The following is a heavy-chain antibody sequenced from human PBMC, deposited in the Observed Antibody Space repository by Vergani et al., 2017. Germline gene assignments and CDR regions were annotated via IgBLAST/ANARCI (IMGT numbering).Heavy chain of an antibody. CDR2: INSDGSST. CDR3: AREDGEQWLVIDY. Sequence: EVQLVESGGGLVQPGGSLSLSCAASGFTVSSNYMSWVRQAPGKGLEWVSRINSDGSSTSYADSVKGRFTISRDNAKNTLYLQMNSLRAEDTAVYYCAREDGEQWLVIDYWGQGTLVTVSS. CDR1: GFTVSSNY. D-gene: IGHD6-19*01. J-gene: IGHJ4*02. V-gene: IGHV3-74*01.